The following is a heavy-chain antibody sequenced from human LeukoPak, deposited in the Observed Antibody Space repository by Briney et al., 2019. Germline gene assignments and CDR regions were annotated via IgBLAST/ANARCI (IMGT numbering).Heavy chain of an antibody. D-gene: IGHD6-6*01. CDR2: IYYSGST. Sequence: SETLSLTCTVSGGSISSYYWSWIRQPPGKGLEWIGYIYYSGSTYYNPSLKSRVTISVDTSKNQFSLKLSSVTAADTAVYYCARGTYSSSYFDYWGQGTLVTVSS. CDR1: GGSISSYY. J-gene: IGHJ4*02. CDR3: ARGTYSSSYFDY. V-gene: IGHV4-59*12.